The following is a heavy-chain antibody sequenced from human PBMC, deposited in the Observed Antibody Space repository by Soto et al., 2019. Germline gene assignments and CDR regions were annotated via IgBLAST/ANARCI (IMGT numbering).Heavy chain of an antibody. CDR2: IIPIFGTA. Sequence: SVKVSCKASGGTFSSYAISWVRQAPGQGLEWMGGIIPIFGTANYAQKFQGRVTITADESTSTAYMELNSLRAEDTAVYYCARDSLAYCGGDCYSHYYYGMDVWGQGTTVTVSS. CDR3: ARDSLAYCGGDCYSHYYYGMDV. J-gene: IGHJ6*02. CDR1: GGTFSSYA. V-gene: IGHV1-69*13. D-gene: IGHD2-21*02.